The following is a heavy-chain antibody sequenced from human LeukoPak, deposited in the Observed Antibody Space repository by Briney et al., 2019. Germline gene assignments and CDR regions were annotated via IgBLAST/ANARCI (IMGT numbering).Heavy chain of an antibody. CDR2: ISYDGSNK. CDR3: ARDGGEGSSPTFDY. CDR1: GGTFSSYA. D-gene: IGHD6-6*01. J-gene: IGHJ4*02. Sequence: SCKASGGTFSSYAMHWVRQAPGKGLEWVAVISYDGSNKYYADSVKGRFTISRDNSKNTLYLQMNSLRAEDTAVYYCARDGGEGSSPTFDYWGQGTLVTVSS. V-gene: IGHV3-30*04.